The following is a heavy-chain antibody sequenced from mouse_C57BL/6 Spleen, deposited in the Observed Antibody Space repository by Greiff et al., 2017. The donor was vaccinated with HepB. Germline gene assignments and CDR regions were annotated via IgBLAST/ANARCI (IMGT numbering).Heavy chain of an antibody. CDR2: IYPGNSDT. D-gene: IGHD2-4*01. Sequence: EVQLQQSGTVLARPGASVKMSCKTSGYTFTSYWMHWVEQRPGQGLAWIGAIYPGNSDTSYNQKFKGKAKLTAVTSASTAYLELSSLTNEDSAVYYSTRPENDYEDGVDYWGKGTTLTVAS. V-gene: IGHV1-5*01. CDR3: TRPENDYEDGVDY. CDR1: GYTFTSYW. J-gene: IGHJ2*01.